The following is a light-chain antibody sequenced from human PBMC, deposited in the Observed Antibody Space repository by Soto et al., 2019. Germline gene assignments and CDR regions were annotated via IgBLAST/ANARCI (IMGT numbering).Light chain of an antibody. Sequence: DIQMTQSPSTLSASVGDRVIITCRASQSISGWLAWYQQKPGIAPKLLIYKASTLQDGVPPRFSGSGFGTEFTLTISSLPPDDCGLYYCQQYDVYSTLGQGTKVDI. CDR3: QQYDVYST. CDR1: QSISGW. V-gene: IGKV1-5*03. CDR2: KAS. J-gene: IGKJ1*01.